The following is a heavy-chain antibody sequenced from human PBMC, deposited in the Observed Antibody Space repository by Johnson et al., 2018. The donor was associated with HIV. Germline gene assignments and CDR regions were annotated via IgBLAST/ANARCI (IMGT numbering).Heavy chain of an antibody. V-gene: IGHV3-15*01. CDR1: GFTFDDYG. CDR2: IKSKSDGGTT. CDR3: TGSSSDAFDI. D-gene: IGHD6-13*01. J-gene: IGHJ3*02. Sequence: VQLVESGGGVVRPGGSLRLSCAASGFTFDDYGMSWVRQAPGKGLEWVGRIKSKSDGGTTDYAAPVKGRFTVSRDDSKDTLYLHMNSLKTEDTAVYYCTGSSSDAFDIWGQGTMVTVSS.